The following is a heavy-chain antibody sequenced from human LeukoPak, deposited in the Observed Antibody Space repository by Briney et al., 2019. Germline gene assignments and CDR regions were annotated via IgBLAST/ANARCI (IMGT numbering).Heavy chain of an antibody. V-gene: IGHV1-69*13. CDR2: IIPIFGTA. J-gene: IGHJ5*02. Sequence: GASVKVSCKASGGTFSSYAISWVRQAPGQGLEWMGGIIPIFGTANYAQKFQGRVTITADESTSTAYMELSSLRSEDTAVYYCAREQSETYCSGGSCYSSWFDPWGQGTLVTVSS. D-gene: IGHD2-15*01. CDR1: GGTFSSYA. CDR3: AREQSETYCSGGSCYSSWFDP.